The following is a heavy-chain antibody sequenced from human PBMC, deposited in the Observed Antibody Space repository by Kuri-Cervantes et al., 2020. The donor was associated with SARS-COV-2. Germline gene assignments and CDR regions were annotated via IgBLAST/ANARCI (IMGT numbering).Heavy chain of an antibody. D-gene: IGHD2-21*01. CDR1: GFIFRNYV. V-gene: IGHV3-64D*08. J-gene: IGHJ4*02. CDR2: IRNYGGSP. Sequence: ETLSLTCSASGFIFRNYVMYWVRQAPGKGLEYVSSIRNYGGSPYYGDSVKSRFTIPRDNSKNTLYLQMDSLRVEDTAVYYCVGDESNVVQRGFWGQGSLVTVSS. CDR3: VGDESNVVQRGF.